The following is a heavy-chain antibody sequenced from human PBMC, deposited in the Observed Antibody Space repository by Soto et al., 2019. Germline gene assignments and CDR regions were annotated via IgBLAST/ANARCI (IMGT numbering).Heavy chain of an antibody. Sequence: GGSLRLSCAASGFTFSDHYMSWIRQAPGKGLEWIGYSSNSGSFTRYADSVKGRFSISRDNAKNSLFLQINSLRGDDTTIYYCVRSGDNYNLLDYWGQGTPVTVSS. J-gene: IGHJ4*02. CDR2: SSNSGSFT. CDR3: VRSGDNYNLLDY. V-gene: IGHV3-11*06. D-gene: IGHD1-1*01. CDR1: GFTFSDHY.